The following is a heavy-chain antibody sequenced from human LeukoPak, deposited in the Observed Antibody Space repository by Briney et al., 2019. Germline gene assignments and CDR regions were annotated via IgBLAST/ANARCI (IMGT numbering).Heavy chain of an antibody. J-gene: IGHJ6*02. D-gene: IGHD2-2*01. Sequence: GASVKVSCKASGGTFSSYAISWVRQAPGQGLEWMGGIIPIFGTANYAQKFQGRVTTTADESTSTAYMELSSLRSEDTAVYYCARCLGSTSCYVGMDVWGQGTTVTVSS. CDR3: ARCLGSTSCYVGMDV. V-gene: IGHV1-69*13. CDR2: IIPIFGTA. CDR1: GGTFSSYA.